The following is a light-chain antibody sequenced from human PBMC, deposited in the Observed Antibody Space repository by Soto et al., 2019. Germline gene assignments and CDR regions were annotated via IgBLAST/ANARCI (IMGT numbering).Light chain of an antibody. CDR1: SSDVGGYNY. V-gene: IGLV2-14*01. J-gene: IGLJ2*01. CDR3: SSYTSSSVI. Sequence: QSVLTQPASVSGSPGQSITISCTGTSSDVGGYNYVSWYQQHPGKAPKVMIYEVSNRPSGVSNRFSGSKSGNTASLTISGLQDEDEADYFCSSYTSSSVIFGGGTQLTVL. CDR2: EVS.